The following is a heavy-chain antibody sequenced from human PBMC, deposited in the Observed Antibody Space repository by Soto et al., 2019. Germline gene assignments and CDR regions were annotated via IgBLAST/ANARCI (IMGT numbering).Heavy chain of an antibody. J-gene: IGHJ6*03. D-gene: IGHD4-4*01. CDR2: IYSGGST. Sequence: GGSLRLSCAASGFTVSSNYMSWVRQAPGKGLEWVSVIYSGGSTYYADSVKGRFTISRDNSKNTLYLQMNSLRAEDTAVYYCARDPGTTVTTYYYYMDVWGKGTTVTVSS. CDR3: ARDPGTTVTTYYYYMDV. CDR1: GFTVSSNY. V-gene: IGHV3-66*01.